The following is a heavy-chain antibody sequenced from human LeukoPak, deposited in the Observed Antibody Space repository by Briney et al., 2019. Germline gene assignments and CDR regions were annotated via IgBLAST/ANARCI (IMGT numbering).Heavy chain of an antibody. J-gene: IGHJ4*02. V-gene: IGHV4-34*01. Sequence: SETLSLTCAVYGGSFSGYYWSWIRQPPGKGLEWIGEINHSGSTNYNPSLKSRVTISVDTSKNQFSLKLSSVTAADTAVYYCARGLRLGYYDSSGYYKTWGRGTLVTVSS. CDR3: ARGLRLGYYDSSGYYKT. D-gene: IGHD3-22*01. CDR1: GGSFSGYY. CDR2: INHSGST.